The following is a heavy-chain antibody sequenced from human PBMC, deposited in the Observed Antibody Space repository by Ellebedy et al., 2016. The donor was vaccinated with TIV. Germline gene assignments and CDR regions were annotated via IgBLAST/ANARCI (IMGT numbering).Heavy chain of an antibody. Sequence: PGGSLRLSCAASGFTFSSYWMHWVRQAPGKGLVWVSLINSDGSRTTYADSLKGRFTISRDNAKNTLYLQMNSLRAEDTAVYYCASRGVAVQGADYWGQGTLVTVSS. CDR2: INSDGSRT. J-gene: IGHJ4*02. CDR1: GFTFSSYW. CDR3: ASRGVAVQGADY. D-gene: IGHD3-10*01. V-gene: IGHV3-74*01.